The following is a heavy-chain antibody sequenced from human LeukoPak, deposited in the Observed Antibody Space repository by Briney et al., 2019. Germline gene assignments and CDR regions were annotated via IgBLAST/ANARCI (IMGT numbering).Heavy chain of an antibody. CDR1: GGSISSSSYY. D-gene: IGHD3-22*01. J-gene: IGHJ4*02. Sequence: PSETLSLTCTVSGGSISSSSYYWGWIRQPPGKGLEWIGSIYYSGSTYYNPSLKSRVTISVDTSKNQFSLKLSSVTAADTAVYYCARGYVSSGYYFPFDYWGQGTLVTVSS. V-gene: IGHV4-39*01. CDR3: ARGYVSSGYYFPFDY. CDR2: IYYSGST.